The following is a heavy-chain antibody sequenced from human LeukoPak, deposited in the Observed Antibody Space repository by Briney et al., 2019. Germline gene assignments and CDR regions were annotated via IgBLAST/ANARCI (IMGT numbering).Heavy chain of an antibody. CDR1: GYILTELS. CDR3: ATAFHSGWTHQDAFDI. D-gene: IGHD6-19*01. CDR2: FDPEDGET. Sequence: ASVKVSCKVSGYILTELSMHWVRQAPGKGLEWMGGFDPEDGETIYAQKFQGRVTMTEDTSTDTAYMELSSLRSEDTAVYYCATAFHSGWTHQDAFDIWGQGTMVTVSS. J-gene: IGHJ3*02. V-gene: IGHV1-24*01.